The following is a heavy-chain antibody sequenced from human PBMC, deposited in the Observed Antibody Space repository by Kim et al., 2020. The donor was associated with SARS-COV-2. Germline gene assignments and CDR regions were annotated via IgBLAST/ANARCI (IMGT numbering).Heavy chain of an antibody. V-gene: IGHV3-23*01. CDR1: GFIFTSYN. Sequence: GGSLRLSCAASGFIFTSYNINWVRQAPGKGLQWVSGVSASGDTTNYADSVRGRFTISRDISENTLYLQMNSLTAEDTAIYYCARGLSSGPYLGQGTLVTVSS. J-gene: IGHJ4*02. CDR2: VSASGDTT. D-gene: IGHD3-10*01. CDR3: ARGLSSGPY.